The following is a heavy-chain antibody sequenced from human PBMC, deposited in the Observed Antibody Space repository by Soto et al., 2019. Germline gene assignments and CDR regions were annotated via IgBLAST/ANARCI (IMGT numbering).Heavy chain of an antibody. J-gene: IGHJ5*02. Sequence: ASVKVSCKASGYTFSSYGINWVRQAPGQGLEWMGWINPYNGHTNHAQEFQDRVTMTTDTSTTTAYMELRGLRSDDTAVYYCARVGVSALGWFEPWGQGTLVTVS. CDR2: INPYNGHT. V-gene: IGHV1-18*04. D-gene: IGHD1-26*01. CDR1: GYTFSSYG. CDR3: ARVGVSALGWFEP.